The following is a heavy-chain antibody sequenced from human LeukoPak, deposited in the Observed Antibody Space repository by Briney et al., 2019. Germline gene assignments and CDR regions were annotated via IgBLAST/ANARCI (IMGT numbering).Heavy chain of an antibody. Sequence: GGSLRLSCAASGFPFSSYAMSWVRQAAGRGLEWVSAFSGSGGSTFYADSVKGRFTISRDDSKNTLFLQMNSLRAEDTAVYYCARSSGVPRNAFDIWGQGTMVTVSS. CDR3: ARSSGVPRNAFDI. J-gene: IGHJ3*02. D-gene: IGHD3-10*01. V-gene: IGHV3-23*01. CDR2: FSGSGGST. CDR1: GFPFSSYA.